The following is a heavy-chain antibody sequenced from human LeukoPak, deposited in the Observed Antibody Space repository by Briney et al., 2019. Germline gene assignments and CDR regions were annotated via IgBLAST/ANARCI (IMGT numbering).Heavy chain of an antibody. CDR1: GFMLNVYY. D-gene: IGHD2-21*02. J-gene: IGHJ4*02. CDR3: ARKLGETQCGGDCFFDH. CDR2: ISHTGSYT. V-gene: IGHV3-11*03. Sequence: GGSLRLSCEASGFMLNVYYMSWFRLAPGKGLEWIAYISHTGSYTTYADSVRGRFTISRDNAKNLLFLQMNDLRTEDTAVYYCARKLGETQCGGDCFFDHWGQGTRVAVSS.